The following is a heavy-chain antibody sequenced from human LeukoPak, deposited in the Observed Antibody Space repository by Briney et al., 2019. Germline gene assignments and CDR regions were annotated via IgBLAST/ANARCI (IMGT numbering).Heavy chain of an antibody. CDR3: ARVWDRGPFDY. D-gene: IGHD1-26*01. Sequence: GGSLRLSCAASGFTFSSYAMHWVRQAPGKGLEWVAVISYDGSNKYYADSVKGRFTISRDNSKNTLYLQMNSLRAEDTAVYYCARVWDRGPFDYWGRGTLVTVSS. V-gene: IGHV3-30-3*01. J-gene: IGHJ4*02. CDR1: GFTFSSYA. CDR2: ISYDGSNK.